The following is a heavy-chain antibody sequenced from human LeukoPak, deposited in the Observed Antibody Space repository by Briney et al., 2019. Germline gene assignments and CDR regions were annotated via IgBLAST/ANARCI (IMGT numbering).Heavy chain of an antibody. CDR1: GFTFSSYA. J-gene: IGHJ4*02. V-gene: IGHV3-30*01. Sequence: GRTLRLFCAASGFTFSSYAMHWVRQAPGKGLEWVVGISYDGRNKYYADSVKGRFTISRDNSKNTLYLQMNSLRAEDTAVYYCARGSYSTVPELFDYWGQGTLVTVSS. D-gene: IGHD4-11*01. CDR3: ARGSYSTVPELFDY. CDR2: ISYDGRNK.